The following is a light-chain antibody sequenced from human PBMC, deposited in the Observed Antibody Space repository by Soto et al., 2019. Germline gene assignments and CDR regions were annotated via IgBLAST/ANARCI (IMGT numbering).Light chain of an antibody. CDR2: GAS. CDR3: QQYGGSPRIN. Sequence: EIVLTQSPVTLSLSPGEIATLSCSASELLSSVYLAWYQQRPGQPPRLLIYGASNRATGIPDRFSGSGSGTDFTLIINRLEPEDVAIYYCQQYGGSPRINFGQGTRLEIK. V-gene: IGKV3-20*01. J-gene: IGKJ5*01. CDR1: ELLSSVY.